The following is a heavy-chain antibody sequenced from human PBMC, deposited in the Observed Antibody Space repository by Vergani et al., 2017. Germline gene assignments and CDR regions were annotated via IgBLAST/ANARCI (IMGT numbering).Heavy chain of an antibody. J-gene: IGHJ3*02. V-gene: IGHV3-13*01. CDR2: IGTAGDT. Sequence: EVQLVESGGGLVQPGGSLRLSCAASGFTFSSYDMHWVRQATGKGLEWVSAIGTAGDTYYPGSVKGRFTISRENAKNSLYLQMNSLRAGDTAVYYCARERYNCNDKWGVSRNRDAFDIWGQGTMVTVSS. CDR1: GFTFSSYD. D-gene: IGHD1-1*01. CDR3: ARERYNCNDKWGVSRNRDAFDI.